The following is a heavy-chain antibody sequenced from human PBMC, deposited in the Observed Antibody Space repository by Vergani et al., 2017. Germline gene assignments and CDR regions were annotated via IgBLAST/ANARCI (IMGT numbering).Heavy chain of an antibody. CDR3: ATARQRVQLERRRVGYYYMDV. CDR2: IIPILGIA. J-gene: IGHJ6*03. V-gene: IGHV1-69*02. CDR1: GGTFSSYT. D-gene: IGHD1-1*01. Sequence: QVQLVQSGAEVKKPGSSVKVSCKASGGTFSSYTISWVRQAPGQGLEWMGRIIPILGIANYAQKFQGRVTITADTSTDTAYMELSSLRSEDTAVYYCATARQRVQLERRRVGYYYMDVWGKGTTVTVSS.